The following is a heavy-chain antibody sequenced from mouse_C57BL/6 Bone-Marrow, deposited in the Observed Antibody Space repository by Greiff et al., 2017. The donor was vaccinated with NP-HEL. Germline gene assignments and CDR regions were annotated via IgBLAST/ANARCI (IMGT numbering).Heavy chain of an antibody. J-gene: IGHJ1*03. D-gene: IGHD1-1*01. CDR1: GYTFTSYT. Sequence: QVTLKECGAELARPGASVKMSCKASGYTFTSYTMHWVKQRPGQGLEWIGYINPSSGYTKYNQKFKDKATLTADKSSSTAYMQLSSLTSEDSAVYYCANSHYYGSSYGWYFDVWGTGTTVTVSS. V-gene: IGHV1-4*01. CDR3: ANSHYYGSSYGWYFDV. CDR2: INPSSGYT.